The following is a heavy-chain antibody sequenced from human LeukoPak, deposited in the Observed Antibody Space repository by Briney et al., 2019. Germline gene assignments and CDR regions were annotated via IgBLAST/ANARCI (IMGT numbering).Heavy chain of an antibody. CDR2: IKQDGSEK. Sequence: GGSLRLSCAASGFTFSGYWMSWVRQAPGKGLEWVANIKQDGSEKYYVDSVKGRFTISRDNAKNSLYLQMNSLRAEDTAVYYCERDLYRIVVVPHYFDYWGQGTLVTVSS. V-gene: IGHV3-7*01. CDR3: ERDLYRIVVVPHYFDY. CDR1: GFTFSGYW. D-gene: IGHD3-22*01. J-gene: IGHJ4*02.